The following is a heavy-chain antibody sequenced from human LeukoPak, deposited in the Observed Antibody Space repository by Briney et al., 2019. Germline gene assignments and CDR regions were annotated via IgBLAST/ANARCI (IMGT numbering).Heavy chain of an antibody. J-gene: IGHJ6*03. CDR3: AKDNDYSNYAGYMDV. CDR2: ISWDGGST. Sequence: GGSLRLSCAASGFTFDDYTMHWVRQAPGKGLEWVSLISWDGGSTYYADSVKGRFTISRDNSKNSLYLQMNSLRTEDTALYYCAKDNDYSNYAGYMDVWGKGTTVTVSS. D-gene: IGHD4-11*01. V-gene: IGHV3-43*01. CDR1: GFTFDDYT.